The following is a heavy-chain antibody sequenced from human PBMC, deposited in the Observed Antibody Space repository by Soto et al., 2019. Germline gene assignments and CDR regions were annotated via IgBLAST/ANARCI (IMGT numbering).Heavy chain of an antibody. J-gene: IGHJ6*02. Sequence: PGGSLRLSCSASGFTFSNYAMDWVRQAPGKGLEYVSSISSNGGSTYYADSVNDRFTISRDNSKNTLYLQMNSLRAEDTAVYYCAGGLKEGDYYYYYGMDVWGQGTTVTVS. V-gene: IGHV3-64*04. D-gene: IGHD2-21*02. CDR1: GFTFSNYA. CDR2: ISSNGGST. CDR3: AGGLKEGDYYYYYGMDV.